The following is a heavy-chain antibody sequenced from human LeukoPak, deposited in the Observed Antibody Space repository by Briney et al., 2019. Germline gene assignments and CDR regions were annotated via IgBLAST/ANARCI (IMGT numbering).Heavy chain of an antibody. CDR2: IYTTGNA. J-gene: IGHJ5*02. CDR1: GGSISSYY. D-gene: IGHD3-22*01. V-gene: IGHV4-4*07. Sequence: SETLSLTCTVSGGSISSYYWSWIRQPAGKGLEWIGRIYTTGNANYNHSLKSRVTMSIDTSKKQFSLNLSSVTAADTAVYYCARGKYYYDSNSSYRYFDPWGQGTLVTVSS. CDR3: ARGKYYYDSNSSYRYFDP.